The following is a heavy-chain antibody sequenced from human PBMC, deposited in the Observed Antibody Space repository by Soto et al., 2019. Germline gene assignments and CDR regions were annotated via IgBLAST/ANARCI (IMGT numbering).Heavy chain of an antibody. J-gene: IGHJ3*02. D-gene: IGHD6-19*01. CDR2: INGNAGST. Sequence: GASVKVSCKASGYSITSYYMHWVRQAPGQGLEWMGIINGNAGSTWYVQKFQGRVTMTRDTSTSTVYMELSSLTSDDTAVYYCARPPQMYSSGWGAAFHIWGQGTMVTVSS. V-gene: IGHV1-46*01. CDR3: ARPPQMYSSGWGAAFHI. CDR1: GYSITSYY.